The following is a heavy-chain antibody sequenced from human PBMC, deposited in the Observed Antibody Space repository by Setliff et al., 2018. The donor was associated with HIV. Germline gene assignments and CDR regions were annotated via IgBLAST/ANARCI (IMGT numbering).Heavy chain of an antibody. CDR2: INHSGRT. CDR1: GGSFSGYH. CDR3: ARDVPWGDYYYYMDV. V-gene: IGHV4-34*01. D-gene: IGHD3-16*01. Sequence: SETLSLTCAVYGGSFSGYHWNWIRQPPGKGLEWIGEINHSGRTNYNPSLKSRVTISVDTSKNQFSLKLRSVTAADTAMYYCARDVPWGDYYYYMDVWGKGTTVTVSS. J-gene: IGHJ6*03.